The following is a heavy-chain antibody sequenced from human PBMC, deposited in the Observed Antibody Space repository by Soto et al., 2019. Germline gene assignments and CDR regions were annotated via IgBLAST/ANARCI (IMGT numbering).Heavy chain of an antibody. V-gene: IGHV3-23*01. CDR2: INNIGGST. CDR1: GFTFSTYA. Sequence: EVQLLESGGGLVQPGGSLRLSCAASGFTFSTYAMSWVRQAPGQGLEWVSTINNIGGSTYHSDSVKGRFTISRDSSKNTRYRQMNSLRAGDTAVYYWAIIGSSSWAESHKWGQGTRVTASP. CDR3: AIIGSSSWAESHK. D-gene: IGHD6-13*01. J-gene: IGHJ4*02.